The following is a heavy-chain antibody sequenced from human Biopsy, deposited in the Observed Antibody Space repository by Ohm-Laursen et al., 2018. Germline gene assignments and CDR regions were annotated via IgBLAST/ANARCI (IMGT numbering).Heavy chain of an antibody. Sequence: SVEVSCKASGGTFSSYVISWVRQAPGQGLEWMGRIIPTFDTPTYAPDFQGRVTFTADKSTGTAHLDLSRLRSEDTAIYYCAGGAAKGNPYDHWGQGTLVTVSS. V-gene: IGHV1-69*06. CDR3: AGGAAKGNPYDH. CDR2: IIPTFDTP. CDR1: GGTFSSYV. D-gene: IGHD3-10*01. J-gene: IGHJ5*02.